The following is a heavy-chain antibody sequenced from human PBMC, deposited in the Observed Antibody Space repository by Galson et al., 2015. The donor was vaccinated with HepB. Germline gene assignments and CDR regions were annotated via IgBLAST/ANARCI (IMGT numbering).Heavy chain of an antibody. V-gene: IGHV3-23*01. D-gene: IGHD1-26*01. CDR2: ISDSGGTT. Sequence: SLRLSCAASGFTFSSYAMSWVRQAPGKGLEWVSVISDSGGTTYYADSVKGRFTISRDNSKNTLSLQMNSLRAEDTAVYYCARERPIVGAYESGFQHWGQGTLVTVSS. CDR1: GFTFSSYA. J-gene: IGHJ1*01. CDR3: ARERPIVGAYESGFQH.